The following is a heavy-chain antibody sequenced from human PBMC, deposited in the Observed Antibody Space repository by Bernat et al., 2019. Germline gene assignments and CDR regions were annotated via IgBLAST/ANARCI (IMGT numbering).Heavy chain of an antibody. V-gene: IGHV5-51*01. CDR3: AGLTDFWSRPRYYYYYVDV. Sequence: EVQLVQSGAEVKKPGESLKISCKGSGYSFTSYWIGWVRQMPGKGLEWMGIIYPGDSDTRYSPSFQGQVTISADKSNSTAYLQWSSLKASDTAMYYCAGLTDFWSRPRYYYYYVDVWGKGTTVTVSS. CDR1: GYSFTSYW. D-gene: IGHD3-3*01. CDR2: IYPGDSDT. J-gene: IGHJ6*03.